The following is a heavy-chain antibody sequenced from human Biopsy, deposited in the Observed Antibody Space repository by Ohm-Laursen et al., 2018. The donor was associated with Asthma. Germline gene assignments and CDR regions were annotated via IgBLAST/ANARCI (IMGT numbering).Heavy chain of an antibody. CDR2: IHHSGTS. CDR1: GDSITSGGCC. Sequence: SQTLSLTCTVSGDSITSGGCCWNWIRQHPGKGLEWIGYIHHSGTSYFNPSLKSRVSFSRDTSKNQFSLSLSSVTAADTAMYYCARIPRRSGSYFVDYWGQGTLVTVSS. D-gene: IGHD3-22*01. V-gene: IGHV4-31*03. J-gene: IGHJ4*02. CDR3: ARIPRRSGSYFVDY.